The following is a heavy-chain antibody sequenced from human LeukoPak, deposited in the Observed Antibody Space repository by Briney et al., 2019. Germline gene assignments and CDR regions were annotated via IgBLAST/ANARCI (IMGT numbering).Heavy chain of an antibody. Sequence: SVKVSCKASGGTFSSYAISWVRQAPGQGLEWMGGIIPIFGTANYAQKFQGRVTITTGESTSTAYMELSSLRSEDTAVYYCASSVVVPAATGSWFDPWGQGTLVTVSS. V-gene: IGHV1-69*05. CDR2: IIPIFGTA. CDR3: ASSVVVPAATGSWFDP. J-gene: IGHJ5*02. D-gene: IGHD2-2*01. CDR1: GGTFSSYA.